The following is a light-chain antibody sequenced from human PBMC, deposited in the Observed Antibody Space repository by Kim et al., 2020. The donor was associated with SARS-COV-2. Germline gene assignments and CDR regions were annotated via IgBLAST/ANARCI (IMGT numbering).Light chain of an antibody. CDR1: SSNIGSNY. V-gene: IGLV1-47*02. J-gene: IGLJ3*02. CDR2: SNN. CDR3: AAWDDSLSGWV. Sequence: GQRVTISCSGSSSNIGSNYVYWYQQLPGAAPKLLMYSNNQRPSGVPDRFSGSKSGTSASLAISGLRSEDEADYYCAAWDDSLSGWVFGGGTQLTVL.